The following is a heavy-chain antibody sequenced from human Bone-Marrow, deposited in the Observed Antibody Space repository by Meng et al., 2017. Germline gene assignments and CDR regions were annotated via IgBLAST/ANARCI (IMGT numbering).Heavy chain of an antibody. CDR3: ARAAVEANYFDY. CDR1: GYTFTNYA. Sequence: ASVKVSCKASGYTFTNYAMHWVRQAPGQGLECMGWINTNTGNPTYAQGVTGRFALSFGTSVSTAYLQINSLKPEDTAVCYCARAAVEANYFDYWGQGALVTVSS. D-gene: IGHD5-24*01. CDR2: INTNTGNP. V-gene: IGHV7-4-1*02. J-gene: IGHJ4*02.